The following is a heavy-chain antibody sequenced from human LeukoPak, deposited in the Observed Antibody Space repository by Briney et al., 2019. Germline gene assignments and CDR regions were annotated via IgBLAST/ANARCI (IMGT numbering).Heavy chain of an antibody. D-gene: IGHD3-22*01. CDR1: GGSLSGHY. CDR3: ARGYDNEKSAY. J-gene: IGHJ4*02. CDR2: IHPTGST. V-gene: IGHV4-34*01. Sequence: SETLSLTCAVYGGSLSGHYWAWIRQPPGKRLEWIGEIHPTGSTHYNPSLQSRVTISVDTSKNQFSLHLTSVTAADTAVYYCARGYDNEKSAYWGQGTLVTVSS.